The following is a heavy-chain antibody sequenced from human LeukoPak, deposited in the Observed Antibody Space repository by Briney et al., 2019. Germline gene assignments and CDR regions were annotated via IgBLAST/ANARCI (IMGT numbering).Heavy chain of an antibody. CDR3: ARDPGIFDY. CDR1: GFTFSSYA. CDR2: ISYDGSNK. Sequence: GGSLRLSCAASGFTFSSYAMHWVRPAQGKGLAWVAVISYDGSNKYYADSVKGRFPISRDNAKISLYLQMNSMRDEDSAVYYCARDPGIFDYWGQGTLVTVSS. V-gene: IGHV3-30-3*01. J-gene: IGHJ4*02.